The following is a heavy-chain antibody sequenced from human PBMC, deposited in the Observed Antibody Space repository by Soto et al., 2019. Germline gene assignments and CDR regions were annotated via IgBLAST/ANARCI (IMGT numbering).Heavy chain of an antibody. J-gene: IGHJ4*02. CDR2: IYYSGKT. CDR3: ARHGSY. V-gene: IGHV4-39*01. Sequence: SETLSLTCTVSVVSTSNTSDDWGWIRQSPGKGLEWIGTIYYSGKTYYHPALKSRVTISVDTSNNRFSLKLSSVTAADPAVYYCARHGSYWGQGTLVSVSS. CDR1: VVSTSNTSDD.